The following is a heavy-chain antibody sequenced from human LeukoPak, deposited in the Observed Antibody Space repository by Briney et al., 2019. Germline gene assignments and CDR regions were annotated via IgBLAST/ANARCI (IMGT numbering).Heavy chain of an antibody. Sequence: GESLKISCKASGYSFTSYWIGWVRPMPGKGLEWMGFIYPGDSDTRYSPSFQGQVTISADKSISTAYLQWSSLKASDTAMYYCARHPTIAVVDYWGQGTLVTVSS. CDR3: ARHPTIAVVDY. J-gene: IGHJ4*02. D-gene: IGHD6-19*01. CDR2: IYPGDSDT. CDR1: GYSFTSYW. V-gene: IGHV5-51*01.